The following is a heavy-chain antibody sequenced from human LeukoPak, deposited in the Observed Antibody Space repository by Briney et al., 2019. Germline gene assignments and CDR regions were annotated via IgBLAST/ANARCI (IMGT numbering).Heavy chain of an antibody. CDR2: INPSGGST. V-gene: IGHV1-46*01. Sequence: ASVKVSCKASGYTFTSYYIHWVRQAPGQGLEWMGIINPSGGSTTYAQKFQGRVTMTRDTSTNTVCMELSSLRSEDTAVYFCARVYGSFNWFDPWGQGTLVTVSS. CDR3: ARVYGSFNWFDP. CDR1: GYTFTSYY. J-gene: IGHJ5*02. D-gene: IGHD3-10*01.